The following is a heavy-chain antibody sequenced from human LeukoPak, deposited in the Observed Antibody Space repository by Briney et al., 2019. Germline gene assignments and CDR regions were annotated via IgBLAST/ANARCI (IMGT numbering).Heavy chain of an antibody. CDR2: ISGSDGST. J-gene: IGHJ6*02. V-gene: IGHV3-23*01. CDR3: ARDLVGDYPYYYGMDV. CDR1: GFTFSSYA. D-gene: IGHD4-17*01. Sequence: GGSLRLSCAVSGFTFSSYAMSWVRQAPGKGLEWVSVISGSDGSTYYADSVKGRFTISRDNAKNSLYLQMNSLRAEDTAVYYCARDLVGDYPYYYGMDVWGQGTTVTVSS.